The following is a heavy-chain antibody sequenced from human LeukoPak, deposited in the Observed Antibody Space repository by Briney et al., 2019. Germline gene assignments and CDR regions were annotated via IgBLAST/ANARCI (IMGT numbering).Heavy chain of an antibody. CDR1: GGSISSGGYY. Sequence: SETLSLTCTVSGGSISSGGYYWSWIRQPPGKGLEWIGEINHSGSTNYNPSLKSRVTISVDTSKNQFSLKLSSVTAADTAVYYCARRGRYYYYMDVWGKGTTVTVSS. J-gene: IGHJ6*03. CDR3: ARRGRYYYYMDV. CDR2: INHSGST. V-gene: IGHV4-61*08.